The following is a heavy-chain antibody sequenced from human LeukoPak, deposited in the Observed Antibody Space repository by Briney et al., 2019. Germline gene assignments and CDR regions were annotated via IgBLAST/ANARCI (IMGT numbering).Heavy chain of an antibody. CDR2: IYHSGST. Sequence: SETLSLTCIVSGSFISSGYYWGWFRRPPGKGLEWIGSIYHSGSTYYNPSLKSRVTISVDTSKNQFSLKLSSVTAADTAVYYCAREQWLALGYYYYYMDVWGKGTTVTVSS. J-gene: IGHJ6*03. CDR1: GSFISSGYY. CDR3: AREQWLALGYYYYYMDV. D-gene: IGHD6-19*01. V-gene: IGHV4-38-2*02.